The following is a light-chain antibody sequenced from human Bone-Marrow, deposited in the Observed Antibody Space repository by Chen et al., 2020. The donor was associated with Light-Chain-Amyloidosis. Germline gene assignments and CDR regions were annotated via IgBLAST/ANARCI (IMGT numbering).Light chain of an antibody. V-gene: IGLV3-25*03. CDR3: QSADSSGTYEVI. CDR2: RDT. CDR1: DLPTKY. Sequence: SHSLTQPPSVSVSPGQTARTPCSGDDLPTKYAYWYQQKPGQAPVLVIHRDTERPSGISERFSGSSSGTTATLTISGVQAEDEADYHCQSADSSGTYEVIFGGGTKLTVL. J-gene: IGLJ2*01.